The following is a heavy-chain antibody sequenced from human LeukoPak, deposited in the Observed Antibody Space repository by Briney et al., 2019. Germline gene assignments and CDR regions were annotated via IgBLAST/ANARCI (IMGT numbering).Heavy chain of an antibody. CDR2: ISSNGGST. V-gene: IGHV3-64D*06. J-gene: IGHJ4*02. Sequence: PGGSLRLSCSASGFTFSSYAMHWVRQAPGKGLEYASAISSNGGSTYYADSVKGRFTISRDNSKNTLYLQMSSLRAEDTAVYYCAHIVVVEGVDYWGQGTLVTVSS. CDR3: AHIVVVEGVDY. CDR1: GFTFSSYA. D-gene: IGHD2-21*01.